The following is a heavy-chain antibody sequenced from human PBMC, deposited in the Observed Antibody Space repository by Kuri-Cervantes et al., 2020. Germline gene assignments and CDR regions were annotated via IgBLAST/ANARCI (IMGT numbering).Heavy chain of an antibody. CDR1: GGTFSSYA. V-gene: IGHV1-8*03. Sequence: ASVKVSCKASGGTFSSYAISWVRQATGQGLEWMGWMNPNSGNTGYAQKFQGRVTITTDESTSTAYMELSSLRSEDTAVYHCAREGLGIAVAGGLDYWGQGTLVTVSS. J-gene: IGHJ4*02. CDR2: MNPNSGNT. CDR3: AREGLGIAVAGGLDY. D-gene: IGHD6-19*01.